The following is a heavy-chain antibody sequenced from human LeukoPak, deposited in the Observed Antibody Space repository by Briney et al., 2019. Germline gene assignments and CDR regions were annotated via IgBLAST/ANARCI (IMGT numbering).Heavy chain of an antibody. CDR3: ARKELEDPLDP. CDR2: MNPNSGGT. Sequence: ASVKVSCKASGYTFNVFYMHWVRQAPGQGFEWMGWMNPNSGGTDYAQKFQGRVTMTRDTSISTAYMELSRLRSDDTAVYYCARKELEDPLDPWGQGTLVTVSS. CDR1: GYTFNVFY. D-gene: IGHD1-1*01. J-gene: IGHJ5*02. V-gene: IGHV1-2*02.